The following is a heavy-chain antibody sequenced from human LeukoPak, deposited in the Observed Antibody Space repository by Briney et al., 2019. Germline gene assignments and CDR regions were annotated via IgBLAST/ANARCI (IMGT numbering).Heavy chain of an antibody. J-gene: IGHJ3*02. Sequence: GGSLRLSCAASGFTFSSYAMSWVRQAPGKGLEWVSAISGSGGSTYYADSVKGRFTISRDNSKNTLYLQMNSLRAEDTAVYYCARDLDSTHAFDIWGQGTMVTVSS. V-gene: IGHV3-23*01. CDR2: ISGSGGST. D-gene: IGHD2-2*01. CDR3: ARDLDSTHAFDI. CDR1: GFTFSSYA.